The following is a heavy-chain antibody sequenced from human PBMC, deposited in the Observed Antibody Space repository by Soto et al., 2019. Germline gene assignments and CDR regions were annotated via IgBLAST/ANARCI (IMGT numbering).Heavy chain of an antibody. CDR1: GFTFSSYS. Sequence: EVQLVESGGGLVKPGGSLRLSCAASGFTFSSYSMNWVRQAPGKGLEWVSSISSGSSYIYYAESVKGRFTISRDNAKNSLYLQMNRLRAEDTAVYYCARSSGGSGKLWNYYGMDVWGQGTTGTVSS. V-gene: IGHV3-21*06. J-gene: IGHJ6*02. CDR3: ARSSGGSGKLWNYYGMDV. D-gene: IGHD3-10*01. CDR2: ISSGSSYI.